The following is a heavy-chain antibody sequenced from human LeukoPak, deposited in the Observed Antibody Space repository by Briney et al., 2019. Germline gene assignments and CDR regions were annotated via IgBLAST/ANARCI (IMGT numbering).Heavy chain of an antibody. J-gene: IGHJ4*02. D-gene: IGHD3-16*02. Sequence: PSETLSLTCTVSGGSISSYYWSWIRQPPGKGLEWIGYIYYSGSTNYNPSLKSRVTISVDTSKNQFSLKLSSVTAAGTAVYYCASAVIPDYFDYWGQGTLVTVSS. CDR1: GGSISSYY. V-gene: IGHV4-59*08. CDR3: ASAVIPDYFDY. CDR2: IYYSGST.